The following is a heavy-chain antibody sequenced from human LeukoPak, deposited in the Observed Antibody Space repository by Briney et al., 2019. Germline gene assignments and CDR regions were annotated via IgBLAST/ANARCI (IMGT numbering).Heavy chain of an antibody. CDR1: GFTFSSYW. V-gene: IGHV3-74*01. D-gene: IGHD3-10*01. J-gene: IGHJ4*02. Sequence: GGSLRLSCAASGFTFSSYWIYWVRQAPGKGLVWVSRINGDGSSTNYADSVKGRFTISRDNAKSTLYPQMNSLRAEDTAVYYCTRDITLVRGGRSDFWGQGTLVTVSS. CDR2: INGDGSST. CDR3: TRDITLVRGGRSDF.